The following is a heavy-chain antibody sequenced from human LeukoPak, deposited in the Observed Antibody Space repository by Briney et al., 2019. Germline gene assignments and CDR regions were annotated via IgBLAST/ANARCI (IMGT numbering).Heavy chain of an antibody. D-gene: IGHD3-10*01. Sequence: GGSLRLSCAASGFTFSSYSMNWVRQAPGKGLEWVSYISSSSSTIYYADSVKGRLTISRDNAKNSLYLQMNSLRAEDTAVYYCARSLHTGSGSYYPVYYFDYWGQGTLVTVSS. J-gene: IGHJ4*02. CDR1: GFTFSSYS. CDR3: ARSLHTGSGSYYPVYYFDY. V-gene: IGHV3-48*04. CDR2: ISSSSSTI.